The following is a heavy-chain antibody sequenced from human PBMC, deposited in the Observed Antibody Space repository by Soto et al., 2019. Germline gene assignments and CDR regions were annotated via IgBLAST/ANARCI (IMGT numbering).Heavy chain of an antibody. V-gene: IGHV3-7*01. CDR2: IKQDGSET. D-gene: IGHD6-19*01. CDR3: ARGWATTAGTGDN. J-gene: IGHJ4*02. CDR1: GFSFSNYW. Sequence: ELQLVESGGGLVQPGGSLRLSCVVSGFSFSNYWMSWVHQAPGKGLEWVANIKQDGSETYYVDSVKGRFTISRDNAENSLYLQMTSLRGDDTAVYYCARGWATTAGTGDNWGQGTLVIVSS.